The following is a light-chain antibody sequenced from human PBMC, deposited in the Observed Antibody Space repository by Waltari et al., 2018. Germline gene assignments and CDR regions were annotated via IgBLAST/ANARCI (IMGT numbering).Light chain of an antibody. CDR3: QQVNSFPAT. Sequence: DIQMTQSPSSVSAFVGDRVPITCRASQSISNWLAWYQQKPGKAPKLLIYGASNLHSGVPSRFSGSGAGTDFTLTISSLQAEDFATYYCQQVNSFPATFAGGTTVEIK. J-gene: IGKJ4*01. V-gene: IGKV1-12*01. CDR1: QSISNW. CDR2: GAS.